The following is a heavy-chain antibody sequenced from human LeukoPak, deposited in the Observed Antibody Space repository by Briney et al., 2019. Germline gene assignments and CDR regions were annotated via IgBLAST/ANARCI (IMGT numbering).Heavy chain of an antibody. CDR2: ISYDGLNK. V-gene: IGHV3-30*04. CDR1: GFTFSSYA. D-gene: IGHD2-2*01. Sequence: GRSLRLSCAASGFTFSSYAMHWVRQAPGKGLEWVAVISYDGLNKYYADSVKGRFTISRDNSKNTLYLQMNSLRAEDTAVYYCARESVIPAALFDYWGQGTLVTVSS. CDR3: ARESVIPAALFDY. J-gene: IGHJ4*02.